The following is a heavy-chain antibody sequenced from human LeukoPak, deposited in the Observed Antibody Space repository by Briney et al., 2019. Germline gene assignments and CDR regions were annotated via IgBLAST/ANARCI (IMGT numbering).Heavy chain of an antibody. Sequence: PGGSLRLSCAASGFTFNNYGMHWVRQAPGKGLEWVAFIWYDGSNKYYADSVKGRFTISRDNSRNTLFLQMNSLRAEDTAVYYCATDRATQYFDYWGQGTLVSVSS. CDR3: ATDRATQYFDY. V-gene: IGHV3-33*08. CDR2: IWYDGSNK. CDR1: GFTFNNYG. J-gene: IGHJ4*02. D-gene: IGHD2-15*01.